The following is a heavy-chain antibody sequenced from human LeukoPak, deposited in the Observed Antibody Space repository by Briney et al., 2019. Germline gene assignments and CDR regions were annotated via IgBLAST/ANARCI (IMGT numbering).Heavy chain of an antibody. J-gene: IGHJ4*02. V-gene: IGHV1-18*01. CDR3: ARKTQYYDILTGYYTEDY. Sequence: ASVKVSRKASGYTFTSYGISWVRQAPGQGLEWMGWISAYNGNTNYAQKLQGRVTMTTDTSTSTAYMELRSLGSDDTAVYYCARKTQYYDILTGYYTEDYWGQGTLVTVSS. CDR1: GYTFTSYG. D-gene: IGHD3-9*01. CDR2: ISAYNGNT.